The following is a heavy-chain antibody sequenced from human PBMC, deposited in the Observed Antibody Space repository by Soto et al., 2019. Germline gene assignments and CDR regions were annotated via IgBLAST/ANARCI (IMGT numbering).Heavy chain of an antibody. CDR1: GGSFSGYY. CDR3: ASGERGYTVIDAFDI. D-gene: IGHD5-18*01. CDR2: INHSGST. V-gene: IGHV4-34*01. J-gene: IGHJ3*02. Sequence: SETLSLTCAVYGGSFSGYYWSWIRQPPGKGLEWIGEINHSGSTNYNPSLKSRVTISVDTSKNQFSLKLSSVTAADTAVYYCASGERGYTVIDAFDIWGQGTMVTVS.